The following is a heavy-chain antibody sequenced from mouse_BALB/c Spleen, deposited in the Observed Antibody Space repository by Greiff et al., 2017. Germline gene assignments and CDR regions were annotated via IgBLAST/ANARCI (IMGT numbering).Heavy chain of an antibody. Sequence: QVQLQQSGPGLVAPSQSLSITCTVSGFSLTSYGVHWVRQPPGKGLEWLGVIWAGGSTNYNSALMSRLSISKDNSKSQVFLKMNSLQTDDTAMYYCARVAQAKVGAMDYWGQGTSVTVSS. J-gene: IGHJ4*01. V-gene: IGHV2-9*02. CDR1: GFSLTSYG. CDR3: ARVAQAKVGAMDY. D-gene: IGHD3-2*02. CDR2: IWAGGST.